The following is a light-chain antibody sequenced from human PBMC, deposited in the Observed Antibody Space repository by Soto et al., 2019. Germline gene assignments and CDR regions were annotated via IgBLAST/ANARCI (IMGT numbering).Light chain of an antibody. Sequence: EIVLTQSPGTLSLSPGERATLSCRASQSVSPYLAWYQHKPGQAPRLLIYGASSRATGIPDRFSVSGSGTDFTLTISRLEPEDVSVYFCQQYGSSPPVTFGPGTKVDIK. J-gene: IGKJ3*01. CDR2: GAS. CDR3: QQYGSSPPVT. CDR1: QSVSPY. V-gene: IGKV3-20*01.